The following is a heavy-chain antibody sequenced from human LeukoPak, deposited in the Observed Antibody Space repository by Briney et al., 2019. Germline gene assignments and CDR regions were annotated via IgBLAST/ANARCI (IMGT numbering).Heavy chain of an antibody. D-gene: IGHD3-22*01. CDR1: GGSFSGYY. CDR2: INHSGST. CDR3: AREKISEIVVVITTAFDI. Sequence: SETLSLTCAVYGGSFSGYYWSWIRQPPGKGLEWIGEINHSGSTNYNPSLKSRVTKSVDTSKNQFSLKLSSVTAADTAVYYCAREKISEIVVVITTAFDIWGQGTMVTVSS. J-gene: IGHJ3*02. V-gene: IGHV4-34*01.